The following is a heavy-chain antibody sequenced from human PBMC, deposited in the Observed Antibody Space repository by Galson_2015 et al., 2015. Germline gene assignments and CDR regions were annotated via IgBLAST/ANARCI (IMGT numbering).Heavy chain of an antibody. CDR1: EFTFSSYW. CDR3: ARESIFCAMDV. Sequence: SLRLSCAASEFTFSSYWMSWVRQAPGKGLEWVSSISSVNTYIYYADSVKGRFTISRDNAKNSLSLQMNSLRADDTAVYYCARESIFCAMDVWGQGTTVTVSS. J-gene: IGHJ6*02. CDR2: ISSVNTYI. V-gene: IGHV3-21*01.